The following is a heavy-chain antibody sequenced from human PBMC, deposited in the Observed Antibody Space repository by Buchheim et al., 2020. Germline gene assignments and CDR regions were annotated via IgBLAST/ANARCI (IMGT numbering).Heavy chain of an antibody. CDR1: GGSISSGGYY. V-gene: IGHV4-31*03. D-gene: IGHD3-9*01. Sequence: QVQLQESGPGLVKPSQTLSLTCTVSGGSISSGGYYWSWIRQHPGKGLEWIGYIYYSGSTYYNPSLKSRVTISVATSKNQFSLKLSSVTAADTAVYYCARAPSTYYDILTDFRLKGYGMDVWGQGTT. CDR3: ARAPSTYYDILTDFRLKGYGMDV. J-gene: IGHJ6*02. CDR2: IYYSGST.